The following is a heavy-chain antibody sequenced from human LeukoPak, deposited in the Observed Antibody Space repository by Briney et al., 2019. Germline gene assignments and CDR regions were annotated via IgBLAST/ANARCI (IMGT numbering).Heavy chain of an antibody. D-gene: IGHD3-22*01. CDR2: ISYDGSNK. V-gene: IGHV3-30-3*01. J-gene: IGHJ4*02. Sequence: GRSLRLSCAASGFTFSSYAMHWVRQAPGKGLEWVAVISYDGSNKYYADSVKGRFTISRDNSKNTLYLQMNSLRAEDTAVYYCARHKGRGFWTYYYDSSGGPFDYWGQGTLVTVSS. CDR1: GFTFSSYA. CDR3: ARHKGRGFWTYYYDSSGGPFDY.